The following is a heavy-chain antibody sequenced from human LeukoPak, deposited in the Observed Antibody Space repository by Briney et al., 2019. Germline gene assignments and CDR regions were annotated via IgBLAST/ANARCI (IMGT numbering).Heavy chain of an antibody. CDR3: AKTRVGYSYGNGGFDY. V-gene: IGHV3-48*03. CDR1: GFTFSSYE. Sequence: PGGSLRLSCAASGFTFSSYEMKWVRQAPGKGLEWVSDISSSGSTIHYADSVKGRFTISRDFSKNTLYLQMDSLRAEDTAVYYCAKTRVGYSYGNGGFDYWGQGTLVTVSS. CDR2: ISSSGSTI. D-gene: IGHD5-18*01. J-gene: IGHJ4*02.